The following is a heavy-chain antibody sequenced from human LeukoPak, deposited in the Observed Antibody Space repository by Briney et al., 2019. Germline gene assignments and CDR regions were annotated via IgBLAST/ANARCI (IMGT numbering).Heavy chain of an antibody. CDR2: MNPNSGNT. V-gene: IGHV1-8*01. CDR1: GYTFTSYD. J-gene: IGHJ4*02. D-gene: IGHD6-6*01. CDR3: ARAASIAARTAGY. Sequence: ASVKVSCTASGYTFTSYDINWVRQATGQGLEWMGWMNPNSGNTGYAQKFQGRVTMTRNTSISTAYMELNSLRSEDTAVYYCARAASIAARTAGYWGQGTLVTVSS.